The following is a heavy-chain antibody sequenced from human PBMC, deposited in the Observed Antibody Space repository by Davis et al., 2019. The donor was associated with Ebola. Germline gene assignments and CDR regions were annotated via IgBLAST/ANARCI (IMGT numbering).Heavy chain of an antibody. Sequence: AASVKVSCKVSGYTLTEFSVHWVRQAPGKGLEWMGGFDRDDGETLYAQKFRDRVTMTEDTSTDTAYMELTSLGSEEPAVYYCARPGGECSGGGCFRDAFDIWGQGTLVTVSS. D-gene: IGHD2-15*01. CDR2: FDRDDGET. V-gene: IGHV1-24*01. CDR1: GYTLTEFS. J-gene: IGHJ3*02. CDR3: ARPGGECSGGGCFRDAFDI.